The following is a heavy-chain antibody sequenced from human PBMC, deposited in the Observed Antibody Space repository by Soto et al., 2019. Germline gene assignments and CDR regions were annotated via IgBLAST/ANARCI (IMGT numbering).Heavy chain of an antibody. J-gene: IGHJ3*02. CDR2: INHSGST. CDR1: GGSFSGYY. CDR3: ARGLGSSGWYSPWDAFDI. D-gene: IGHD6-19*01. V-gene: IGHV4-34*01. Sequence: SETLSLTCAVYGGSFSGYYWSWIRQPPGKGLEWIGEINHSGSTNYNPSLKSRVTISVDTSKNQFSLKLSSVTAEDTAVYYCARGLGSSGWYSPWDAFDIWGQGTMVTVSS.